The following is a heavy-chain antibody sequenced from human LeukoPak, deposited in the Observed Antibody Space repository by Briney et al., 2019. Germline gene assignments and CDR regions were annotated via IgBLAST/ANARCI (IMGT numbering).Heavy chain of an antibody. D-gene: IGHD3-10*01. CDR2: IKTKTEGGTT. CDR3: ASYGSGSHDY. V-gene: IGHV3-15*01. J-gene: IGHJ4*02. CDR1: GFTFSNAW. Sequence: GGSLRLSCAASGFTFSNAWMNWVRQAPGKGLEWVGRIKTKTEGGTTDYAAPVKGRFTISRDDSKNTVYLQMNSLKTEDTAVYYCASYGSGSHDYWGQGSLVTVSS.